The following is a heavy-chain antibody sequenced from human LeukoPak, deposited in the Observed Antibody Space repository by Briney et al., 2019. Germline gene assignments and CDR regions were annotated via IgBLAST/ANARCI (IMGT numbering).Heavy chain of an antibody. CDR3: TTAYYYGSGTFDP. J-gene: IGHJ5*02. V-gene: IGHV3-15*01. D-gene: IGHD3-10*01. CDR1: GFTFSNXX. CDR2: IKSKTDGGKK. Sequence: PGGSXXLXXXXXGFTFSNXXMSWVRQXPGKGXXWGGRIKSKTDGGKKDYAAPVKGKFTISREETKKKLNMKINSLKTEDTAVYYCTTAYYYGSGTFDPWGQGTLVTVSS.